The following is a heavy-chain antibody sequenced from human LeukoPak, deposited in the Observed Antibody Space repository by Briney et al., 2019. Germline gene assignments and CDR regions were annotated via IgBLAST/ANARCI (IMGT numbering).Heavy chain of an antibody. CDR2: IKQDGSEI. V-gene: IGHV3-7*03. D-gene: IGHD3-3*01. Sequence: GGSLRLSCAASGFTLRSYWMTWVRQAPGKGLEWVANIKQDGSEIHYVDSVKGRFTISRDNAKNSLHLQMNSLRVEDTAVYYCARSFSDRGFGVVIMEYYFDYWGQGTLVTVSS. CDR1: GFTLRSYW. J-gene: IGHJ4*02. CDR3: ARSFSDRGFGVVIMEYYFDY.